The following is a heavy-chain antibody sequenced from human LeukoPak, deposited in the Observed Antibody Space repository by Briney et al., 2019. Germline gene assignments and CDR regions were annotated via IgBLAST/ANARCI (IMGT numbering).Heavy chain of an antibody. Sequence: ASVKVSCKSSGYTFTGYYMRWVRQAPGQGLEWMGWINPNSGGTNYAQKFQGRVTMTRDTSISTAYMELSRLRSDDTAVYYCARDLVGAIEGLDYWGQGTLVTVSS. CDR2: INPNSGGT. V-gene: IGHV1-2*02. J-gene: IGHJ4*02. CDR1: GYTFTGYY. D-gene: IGHD1-26*01. CDR3: ARDLVGAIEGLDY.